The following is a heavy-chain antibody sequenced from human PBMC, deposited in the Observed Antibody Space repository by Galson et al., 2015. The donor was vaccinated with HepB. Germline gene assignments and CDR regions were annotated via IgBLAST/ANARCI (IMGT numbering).Heavy chain of an antibody. CDR1: GFTFGDYA. D-gene: IGHD6-19*01. J-gene: IGHJ6*02. Sequence: SLRLSCAASGFTFGDYAMSWFRQAPGKGLEWVGFIRSKAYGGTTEYAASVKGRFTISRDDSKSIAYLQMNSLKTEDTAVYYCTRSPSGWDYYYYGMDVWGQGTTVTVSS. V-gene: IGHV3-49*03. CDR3: TRSPSGWDYYYYGMDV. CDR2: IRSKAYGGTT.